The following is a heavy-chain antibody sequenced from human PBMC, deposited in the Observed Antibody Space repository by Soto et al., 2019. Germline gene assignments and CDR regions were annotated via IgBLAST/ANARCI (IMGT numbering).Heavy chain of an antibody. J-gene: IGHJ6*02. D-gene: IGHD4-17*01. CDR2: IYYRGTT. CDR3: ASQNGDFDYYFYGVDV. V-gene: IGHV4-59*01. CDR1: GGSIVSYY. Sequence: QVQLQESGPGLVKPSETLSLTCTVSGGSIVSYYWSWIRQPPGKGLEWIGHIYYRGTTTYNPSLQSRVTISVDTSKNQFSLRLSSLTAADTAVYYCASQNGDFDYYFYGVDVWGQGTTVTVS.